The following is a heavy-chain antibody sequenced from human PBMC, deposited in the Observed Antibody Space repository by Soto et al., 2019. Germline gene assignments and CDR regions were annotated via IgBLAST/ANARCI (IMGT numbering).Heavy chain of an antibody. CDR2: IIPIFGTA. J-gene: IGHJ5*02. Sequence: PGRGLEWMGGIIPIFGTANYAQKCQGRVTITADESTSTAYMELSSLRSEDTAVYYCARSLAAAPSPFDPWGQATLVTVSS. CDR3: ARSLAAAPSPFDP. V-gene: IGHV1-69*01. D-gene: IGHD6-13*01.